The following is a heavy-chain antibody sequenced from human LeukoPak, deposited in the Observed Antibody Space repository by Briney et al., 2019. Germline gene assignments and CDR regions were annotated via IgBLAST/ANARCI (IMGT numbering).Heavy chain of an antibody. CDR3: ARVGSSGWYYFDY. V-gene: IGHV3-21*01. Sequence: GGSLRLSCAASGFTFSSYSMNWVRQAPGKGLEWVSSISSSSSYIYYADSVKGRFTISRDNAKNSLYLQMNSLRAEDTAVYYCARVGSSGWYYFDYWGQGTLVSVSS. CDR1: GFTFSSYS. J-gene: IGHJ4*02. CDR2: ISSSSSYI. D-gene: IGHD6-19*01.